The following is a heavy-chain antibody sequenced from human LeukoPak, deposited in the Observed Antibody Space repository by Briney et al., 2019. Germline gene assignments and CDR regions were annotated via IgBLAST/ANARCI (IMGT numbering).Heavy chain of an antibody. J-gene: IGHJ1*01. CDR1: GGSISSSSYY. CDR2: IYYSGST. Sequence: SETLSLTCTVSGGSISSSSYYWGWIRQPPGKGLEWIGSIYYSGSTYYNPSLKSRVTISVDTSKNQFSLKLSSVTAADTAVYYCARDPSDSSGYRPECFQHWGQGTLVTVSS. V-gene: IGHV4-39*07. CDR3: ARDPSDSSGYRPECFQH. D-gene: IGHD3-22*01.